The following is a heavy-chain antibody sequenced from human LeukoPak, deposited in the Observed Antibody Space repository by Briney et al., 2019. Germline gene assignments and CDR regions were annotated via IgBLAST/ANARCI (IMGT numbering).Heavy chain of an antibody. CDR3: ARVLEDYDFWSGYVDY. CDR1: GGSISSHY. J-gene: IGHJ4*02. CDR2: TYYSGST. V-gene: IGHV4-59*11. D-gene: IGHD3-3*01. Sequence: NPSETLSLTCTVSGGSISSHYWSWIRQPPGEGLEWIGLTYYSGSTNFNPSLKSRVTISLDTSKNQFSLKLRSVTAADTAVYYCARVLEDYDFWSGYVDYWGQGTLVTVSS.